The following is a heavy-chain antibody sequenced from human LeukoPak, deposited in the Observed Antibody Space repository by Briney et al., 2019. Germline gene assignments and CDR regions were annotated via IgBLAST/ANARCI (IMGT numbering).Heavy chain of an antibody. Sequence: SQTLSLTCAISGDSVSSNSAAWNWIRQSPSRGLKWLGRTYYRSKWYNDYAVSVKSRITINPDTSKNQFSLQLNSVTPEDTAVYYCARDKRLRYFDWLTQGSWFDPWGQGTLVTVSS. CDR3: ARDKRLRYFDWLTQGSWFDP. CDR1: GDSVSSNSAA. V-gene: IGHV6-1*01. D-gene: IGHD3-9*01. CDR2: TYYRSKWYN. J-gene: IGHJ5*02.